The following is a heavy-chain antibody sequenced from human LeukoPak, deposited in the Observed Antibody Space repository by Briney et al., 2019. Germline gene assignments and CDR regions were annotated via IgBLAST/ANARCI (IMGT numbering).Heavy chain of an antibody. CDR1: GFTVSSNY. D-gene: IGHD6-13*01. CDR3: AAVAAAGPLGSNAFDI. CDR2: IYRGGST. J-gene: IGHJ3*02. Sequence: PGGSLRLFCAASGFTVSSNYMSWVRQAPGKGLEWVSVIYRGGSTYYADSVEGRFTISRDNSKNTLYLQMNSLRAEDTAVYYCAAVAAAGPLGSNAFDIWGQGTMVTVS. V-gene: IGHV3-53*01.